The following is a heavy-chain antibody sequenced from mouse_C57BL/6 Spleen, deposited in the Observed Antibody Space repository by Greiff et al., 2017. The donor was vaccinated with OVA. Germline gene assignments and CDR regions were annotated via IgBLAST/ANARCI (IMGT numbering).Heavy chain of an antibody. CDR1: GFTFSSYA. CDR2: ISDGGSYT. J-gene: IGHJ2*01. Sequence: EVKLVESGGGLVKPGGSLKLSCAASGFTFSSYAMSWVRQTPEKRLEWVATISDGGSYTYYPDNVKGRFTISRDNAKNNLYLQMSHLKSEDTAMYYCARDRLRDFDYWGQGTTLTVSS. D-gene: IGHD2-2*01. CDR3: ARDRLRDFDY. V-gene: IGHV5-4*01.